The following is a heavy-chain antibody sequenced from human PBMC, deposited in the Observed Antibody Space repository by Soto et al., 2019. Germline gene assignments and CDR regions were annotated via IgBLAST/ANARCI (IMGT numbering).Heavy chain of an antibody. CDR3: ARRTYYYDSSGYHYYFDY. J-gene: IGHJ4*02. V-gene: IGHV5-10-1*03. Sequence: EVQLVQSGAEVKKPGESLRISCKGSGYSFTSYWISWVRQMPGKGLEWMGRIDPSDSYTNYSPSFQGHVTISADKSISTAYLQWSSLKASDTAMYYCARRTYYYDSSGYHYYFDYWGQGTLVTVSS. CDR2: IDPSDSYT. CDR1: GYSFTSYW. D-gene: IGHD3-22*01.